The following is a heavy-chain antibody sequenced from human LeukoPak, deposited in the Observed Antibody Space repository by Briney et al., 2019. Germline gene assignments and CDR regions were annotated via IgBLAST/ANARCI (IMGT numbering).Heavy chain of an antibody. J-gene: IGHJ4*02. CDR2: IYYSGST. Sequence: SETLSLTCTVSGGSISSSSYYWGWIRQPPGKGLEWIGSIYYSGSTYYNPSLKSRVTISVDTSKNQFSLKLSSVTAADTAVYYCATTYADSFDYWGQGTLVTVSS. D-gene: IGHD2-8*01. CDR3: ATTYADSFDY. CDR1: GGSISSSSYY. V-gene: IGHV4-39*01.